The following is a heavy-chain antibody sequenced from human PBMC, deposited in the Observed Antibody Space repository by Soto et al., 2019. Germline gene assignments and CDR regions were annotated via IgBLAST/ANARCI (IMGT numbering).Heavy chain of an antibody. J-gene: IGHJ4*02. CDR3: ARDGGRHSGGIDY. CDR1: VGTFSSYS. Sequence: QVQLVQSGAEVKKPGSSVKVSCKASVGTFSSYSINWVRQAPGQGLEWMGEIIPIFGTANYAQKFQGRVTITADESTSTAYMELRSLRSEETAVYYCARDGGRHSGGIDYWGQGTLVTVSS. V-gene: IGHV1-69*01. D-gene: IGHD1-26*01. CDR2: IIPIFGTA.